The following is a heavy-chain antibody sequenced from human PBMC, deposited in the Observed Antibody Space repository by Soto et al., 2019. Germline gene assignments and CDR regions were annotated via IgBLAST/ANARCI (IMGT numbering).Heavy chain of an antibody. Sequence: QVQLVESGGGLVKPGGSLRLSCAASGSTFSDYYMSWIRQAPGKGLEWVSYISSSSSYTNYADSVKGRFTISRDNAKNSLYLQMNSLRAEDTAVYYCARKGIAVARRVDYWGQGTLVTVSS. CDR2: ISSSSSYT. J-gene: IGHJ4*02. V-gene: IGHV3-11*06. CDR1: GSTFSDYY. CDR3: ARKGIAVARRVDY. D-gene: IGHD6-19*01.